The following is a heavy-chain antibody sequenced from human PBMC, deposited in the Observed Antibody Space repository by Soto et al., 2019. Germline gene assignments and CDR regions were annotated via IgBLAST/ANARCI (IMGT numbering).Heavy chain of an antibody. CDR1: GYSVSSNSAS. J-gene: IGHJ3*02. CDR3: ARDVGGHDAFDI. Sequence: SHTLSLTCAISGYSVSSNSASWNFINQSPSRGLEWLGRTYYRSKWYNDYAVSVKSRITINPDTSKNQFSLQLNSVTPEDTAVYYCARDVGGHDAFDIWGQGTMVTVSS. CDR2: TYYRSKWYN. D-gene: IGHD2-15*01. V-gene: IGHV6-1*01.